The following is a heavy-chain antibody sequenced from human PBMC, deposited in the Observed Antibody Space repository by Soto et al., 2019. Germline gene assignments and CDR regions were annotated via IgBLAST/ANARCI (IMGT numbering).Heavy chain of an antibody. Sequence: SETLSLTCTVSGGSISSGDYYWSWIRQPPGKGLEWIGYIYYSGSTYYNPSLKGRVTVSVDTSKNQFSLKLSSVTAADTAVYYCARVRYYYGMDVWGQGTTVTVSS. CDR2: IYYSGST. CDR1: GGSISSGDYY. J-gene: IGHJ6*02. V-gene: IGHV4-30-4*01. CDR3: ARVRYYYGMDV.